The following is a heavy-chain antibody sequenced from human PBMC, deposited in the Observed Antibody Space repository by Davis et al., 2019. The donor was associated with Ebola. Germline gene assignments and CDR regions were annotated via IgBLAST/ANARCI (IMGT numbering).Heavy chain of an antibody. CDR1: GFTFSSYS. CDR2: ISSSSSTI. Sequence: GESLKISCAASGFTFSSYSMIWVRQAPGKGLEWVSYISSSSSTIYYADSVKGRFTISRDNAKNSLYLQMNSLRAEDTAVYYCARHPGYDSSGYGMGFDYWGQGTLVTVSS. D-gene: IGHD3-22*01. V-gene: IGHV3-48*04. CDR3: ARHPGYDSSGYGMGFDY. J-gene: IGHJ4*02.